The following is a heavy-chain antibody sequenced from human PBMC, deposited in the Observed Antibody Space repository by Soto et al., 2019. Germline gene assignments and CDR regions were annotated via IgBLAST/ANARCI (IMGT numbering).Heavy chain of an antibody. CDR2: INPSGGGI. Sequence: EASVKVSCKASGYTFTSYYINWVRQAPGQGLEWVGIINPSGGGISDAQKFQGRVTMTRDTSTNTVYMELSSLRSEDTAVYYCARDNEGIASPGGLQHWGQGTLVTVSS. CDR3: ARDNEGIASPGGLQH. CDR1: GYTFTSYY. D-gene: IGHD6-13*01. V-gene: IGHV1-46*01. J-gene: IGHJ1*01.